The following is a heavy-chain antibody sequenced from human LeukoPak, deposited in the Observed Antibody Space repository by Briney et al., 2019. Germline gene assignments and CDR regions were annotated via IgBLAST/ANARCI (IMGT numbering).Heavy chain of an antibody. Sequence: SVKVSCKASGGTFSSYSITWVRQSPGQGLEWMGGIMPLFNTANYAQQFQGRVTITTDESTSTAYMELSSLRFEDTAMYYCARVDRYHYYLDVWGKGTTVTVS. V-gene: IGHV1-69*05. CDR1: GGTFSSYS. CDR3: ARVDRYHYYLDV. CDR2: IMPLFNTA. J-gene: IGHJ6*03.